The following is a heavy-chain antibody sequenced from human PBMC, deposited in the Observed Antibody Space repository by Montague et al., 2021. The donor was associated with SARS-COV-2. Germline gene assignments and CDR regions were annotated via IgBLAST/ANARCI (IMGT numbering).Heavy chain of an antibody. CDR1: GFSLSTSGMR. J-gene: IGHJ4*02. V-gene: IGHV2-70*04. CDR2: IDWDDDK. D-gene: IGHD3-9*01. CDR3: ARSYYDILTAYYTPFDY. Sequence: PELVKPTQTLTLTCTFSGFSLSTSGMRASWIRQPPGKALVWLARIDWDDDKFYSTSLKTRLTISKDTSKNQVVLTMTNMDPVDTATYYCARSYYDILTAYYTPFDYGGQGTLVTVSS.